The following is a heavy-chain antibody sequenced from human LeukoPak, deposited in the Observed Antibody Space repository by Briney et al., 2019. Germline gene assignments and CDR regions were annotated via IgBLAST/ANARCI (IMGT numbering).Heavy chain of an antibody. CDR1: GGSISSNSYY. CDR3: ARGTGAFDI. J-gene: IGHJ3*02. V-gene: IGHV4-61*02. D-gene: IGHD1/OR15-1a*01. Sequence: TSETLSLTCTVSGGSISSNSYYWSWIRQPAGKGLEWIGRIYTSGSTKYNPSLKSRVTISLDTSKKQFSLKLSSVTAADTAVYYCARGTGAFDIWGQGTMVTVSS. CDR2: IYTSGST.